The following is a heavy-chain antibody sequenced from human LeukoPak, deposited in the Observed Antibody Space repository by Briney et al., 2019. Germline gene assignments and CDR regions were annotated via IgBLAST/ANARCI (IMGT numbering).Heavy chain of an antibody. D-gene: IGHD2-2*01. V-gene: IGHV4-4*02. CDR2: IYHSGST. Sequence: SETLSLTCAVSGGSISSSNWWSWVRQPPGKGLEWIGEIYHSGSTNYNPSLKSRVTISVDKSKNQFSLKLSSVTAADTAVYYCARAFISYCSSTSCSFNYYYGMDVWGQGTTVTVSS. CDR3: ARAFISYCSSTSCSFNYYYGMDV. J-gene: IGHJ6*02. CDR1: GGSISSSNW.